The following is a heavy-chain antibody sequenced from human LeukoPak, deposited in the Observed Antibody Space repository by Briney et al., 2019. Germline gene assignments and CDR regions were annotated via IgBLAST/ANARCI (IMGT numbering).Heavy chain of an antibody. Sequence: GGSLRLSCAASGFTVSSNYMSWVRQAPGKGLEWVSVIYCGGSTYYADSVKGRFTISRHNSKNTLYLQMNSLRAEDTAVYYCARVTYYYDSSGYSEGDAFDIWGQGTMVTVSS. V-gene: IGHV3-53*04. CDR2: IYCGGST. CDR3: ARVTYYYDSSGYSEGDAFDI. CDR1: GFTVSSNY. D-gene: IGHD3-22*01. J-gene: IGHJ3*02.